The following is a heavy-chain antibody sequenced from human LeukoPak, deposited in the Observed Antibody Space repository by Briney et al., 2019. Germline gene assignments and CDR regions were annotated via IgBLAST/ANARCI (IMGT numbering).Heavy chain of an antibody. D-gene: IGHD3-22*01. V-gene: IGHV3-21*04. J-gene: IGHJ3*02. Sequence: GGSLRLSCAASGFTFSSYSMNWVRQAPGKGLEWVSSISSSSYYIYYAESMQGRFTISRDNAQNSLYLQMNSLRAEDTAVYYCARVGDSSGYDAFDIWGQGTMVTVSS. CDR1: GFTFSSYS. CDR3: ARVGDSSGYDAFDI. CDR2: ISSSSYYI.